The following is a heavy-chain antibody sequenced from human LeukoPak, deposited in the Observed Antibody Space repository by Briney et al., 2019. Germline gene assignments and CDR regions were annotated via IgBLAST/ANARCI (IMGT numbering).Heavy chain of an antibody. V-gene: IGHV4-39*01. J-gene: IGHJ6*03. CDR1: GGSISSSSYY. D-gene: IGHD3-16*01. CDR3: ARHSGTFYYYYYMDV. CDR2: IYYSGST. Sequence: KSSETLSLTCTVSGGSISSSSYYWGWIRQPPGKGLEWIGSIYYSGSTYYNPSLKSRVTISVDTSKNQFSLKLSSVTAADTAVYYCARHSGTFYYYYYMDVWGKGTTVTISS.